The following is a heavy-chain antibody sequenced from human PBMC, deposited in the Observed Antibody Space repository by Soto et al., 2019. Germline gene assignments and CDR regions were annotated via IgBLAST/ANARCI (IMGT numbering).Heavy chain of an antibody. CDR1: GFTFSIYA. D-gene: IGHD3-22*01. Sequence: GGSLRLSCSASGFTFSIYAMHWVRQAPGKGLEYVLSISTNGGSTDYADSVKGRFTISRDNSKNTVYLQMSSLRVEDTAVYYCVKGEYYYDSSGYYPFDYWGQGTLVTVPS. V-gene: IGHV3-64D*06. CDR2: ISTNGGST. CDR3: VKGEYYYDSSGYYPFDY. J-gene: IGHJ4*02.